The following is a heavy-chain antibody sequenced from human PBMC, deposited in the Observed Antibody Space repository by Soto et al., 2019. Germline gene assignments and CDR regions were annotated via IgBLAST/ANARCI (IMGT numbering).Heavy chain of an antibody. Sequence: QVQLVQSGAEVKKPGSSVKVSCKASGGTFSTYAFSWVRQAPGQGLEWMGGIIPMFGTANYAQRFQGRVTINADKSTSTAYMELSSLRSEDTAGYYCARGIRDSSRWDFDYWGQGTLVIVSS. CDR2: IIPMFGTA. CDR3: ARGIRDSSRWDFDY. J-gene: IGHJ4*02. CDR1: GGTFSTYA. D-gene: IGHD6-19*01. V-gene: IGHV1-69*06.